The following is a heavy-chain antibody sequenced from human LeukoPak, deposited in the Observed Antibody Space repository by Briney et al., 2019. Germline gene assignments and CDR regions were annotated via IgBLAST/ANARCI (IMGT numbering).Heavy chain of an antibody. CDR3: ARVVHGSNYLDF. D-gene: IGHD6-6*01. V-gene: IGHV1-18*01. Sequence: ASVKVSCKASGYTFSTYGITWVRQAPGQGLEWVGWISGYNVNPYYAQKFQGRVTMATDTSTSTAYMDLRSLRSDDTAVHYFARVVHGSNYLDFWGQGTLVTVSS. J-gene: IGHJ4*02. CDR1: GYTFSTYG. CDR2: ISGYNVNP.